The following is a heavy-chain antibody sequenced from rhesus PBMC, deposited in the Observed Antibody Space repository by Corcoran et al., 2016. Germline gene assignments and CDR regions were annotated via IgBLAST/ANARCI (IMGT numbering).Heavy chain of an antibody. D-gene: IGHD6-25*01. J-gene: IGHJ2*01. CDR3: ARRHSGTSYYFDI. V-gene: IGHV4-173*01. CDR1: GGSISSDY. CDR2: ISGSGDNT. Sequence: QLQLQESGPGRVQPSETLSLTCAVSGGSISSDYWCWIRPPPGTGLEWIGRISGSGDNTDYNPSLKSRVTISTDTSRNQFSLGLSSVTAADTAVYYCARRHSGTSYYFDIGGPGTPITISS.